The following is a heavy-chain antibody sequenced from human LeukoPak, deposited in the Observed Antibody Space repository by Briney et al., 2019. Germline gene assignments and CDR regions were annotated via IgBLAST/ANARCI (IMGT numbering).Heavy chain of an antibody. V-gene: IGHV4-30-2*01. CDR1: GGSISSGGYS. J-gene: IGHJ4*02. CDR3: ARGGMVATSFDY. CDR2: IYHSGST. Sequence: SQTLSLTCAVSGGSISSGGYSWSWIRQPPGKGLEWIGYIYHSGSTYYNPSLKSRVTISVDRPKNQFSLKLSSVTAADTAVYYCARGGMVATSFDYWGQGTLVTVSS. D-gene: IGHD5-12*01.